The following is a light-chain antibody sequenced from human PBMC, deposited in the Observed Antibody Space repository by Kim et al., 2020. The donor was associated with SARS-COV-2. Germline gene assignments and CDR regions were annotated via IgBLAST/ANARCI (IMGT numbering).Light chain of an antibody. Sequence: SVLTQPPSASGTPGQRVIISCSGSGSNIGSNTVSWYQHLPGAAPKVLIYTNSHRPSGVPDRFSASKSGTSASLAITGLRSEDEGDYFCATWDDSLSCPVFGGGTQLTVL. V-gene: IGLV1-44*01. CDR3: ATWDDSLSCPV. J-gene: IGLJ3*02. CDR2: TNS. CDR1: GSNIGSNT.